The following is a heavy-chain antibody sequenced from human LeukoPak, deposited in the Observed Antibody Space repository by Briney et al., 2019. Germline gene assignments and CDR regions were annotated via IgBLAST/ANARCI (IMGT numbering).Heavy chain of an antibody. Sequence: SETLSLTCTVSGGSISSSSYYWGWIRQPPGKGLEWIGSIYYSGSTYYNPSLKSRVTISVDTSKNQFSLKLSSVTAADTAVYYCARDSGYDSSAYYYYMDVWGKGTTVTVSS. V-gene: IGHV4-39*07. CDR2: IYYSGST. J-gene: IGHJ6*03. CDR1: GGSISSSSYY. D-gene: IGHD3-22*01. CDR3: ARDSGYDSSAYYYYMDV.